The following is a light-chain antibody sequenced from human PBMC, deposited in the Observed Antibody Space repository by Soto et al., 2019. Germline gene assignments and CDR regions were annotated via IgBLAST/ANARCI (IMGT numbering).Light chain of an antibody. CDR1: SSDVGGYNY. Sequence: QSALTQPASVSRSPGQSITISCTGTSSDVGGYNYVSWYQQHPGKASKLMIYDVSNRPSGVSNRFSGSKSGNTASLTISGLQAEDEADYYCSSYTSSSTVVFGGGTKLNVL. V-gene: IGLV2-14*01. CDR2: DVS. CDR3: SSYTSSSTVV. J-gene: IGLJ2*01.